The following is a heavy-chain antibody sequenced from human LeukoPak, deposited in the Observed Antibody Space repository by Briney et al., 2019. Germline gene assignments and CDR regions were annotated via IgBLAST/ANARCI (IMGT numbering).Heavy chain of an antibody. J-gene: IGHJ4*02. CDR1: EFTFNNYG. D-gene: IGHD6-19*01. Sequence: GGSLRLSCAASEFTFNNYGMSWVRQAPGKGLEWVANIKEDGRQKYYVDSVKGRFTISRDNAKNSLYLQMNSLRAEDTAVYYCAREDSSGWVAQGYFDYWGQGTLVTVSS. CDR3: AREDSSGWVAQGYFDY. CDR2: IKEDGRQK. V-gene: IGHV3-7*01.